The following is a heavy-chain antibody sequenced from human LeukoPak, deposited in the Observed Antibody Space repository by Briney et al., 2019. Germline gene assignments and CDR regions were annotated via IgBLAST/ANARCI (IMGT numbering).Heavy chain of an antibody. CDR3: ARAMSPGDYETGNWFDP. J-gene: IGHJ5*02. CDR2: MNPNSGNT. Sequence: ASVKVSCKASGYTFTSYDINWVRQATGQGLEWMGWMNPNSGNTGYAQKFQGRVTMTRNTSISTAYMELSSLRSEDTAVYYCARAMSPGDYETGNWFDPWGQGTLVTVSS. D-gene: IGHD4-17*01. CDR1: GYTFTSYD. V-gene: IGHV1-8*01.